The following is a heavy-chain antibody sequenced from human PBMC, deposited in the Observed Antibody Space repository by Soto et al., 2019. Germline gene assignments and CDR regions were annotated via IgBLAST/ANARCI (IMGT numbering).Heavy chain of an antibody. Sequence: VGSLRLSCAASGFTFSSYWMHWVRQAPGKGLVWVSRIKGDGSITNYADSVKGRFTISRDNAKNTLNLQMNSLRAEDTAVYYCAREDTVVVPDAFDIWGQGTMVTVSS. CDR2: IKGDGSIT. V-gene: IGHV3-74*01. CDR1: GFTFSSYW. D-gene: IGHD2-2*01. CDR3: AREDTVVVPDAFDI. J-gene: IGHJ3*02.